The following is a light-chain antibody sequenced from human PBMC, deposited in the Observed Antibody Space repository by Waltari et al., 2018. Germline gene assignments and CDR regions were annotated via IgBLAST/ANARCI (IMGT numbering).Light chain of an antibody. V-gene: IGKV4-1*01. Sequence: DIVMTQSPDSLAVSLGERATINCKSSQSVLYTSNNKNYLAWYQQKPGQPPKLLFYWASTRESGVPDRFSGSESGTDFTLTISGLQAEDVAVYYCQQYYSPPWTFGQGTKVEIK. J-gene: IGKJ1*01. CDR2: WAS. CDR1: QSVLYTSNNKNY. CDR3: QQYYSPPWT.